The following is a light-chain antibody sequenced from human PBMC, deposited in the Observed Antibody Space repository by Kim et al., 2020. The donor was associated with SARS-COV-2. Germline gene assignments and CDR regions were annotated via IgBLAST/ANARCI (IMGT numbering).Light chain of an antibody. J-gene: IGKJ5*01. CDR1: QDISNY. CDR2: DAS. Sequence: ASVGDRVTITCQTSQDISNYLNWYQQKPGKAPKRLIYDASNLETGVPSRFSGSGSGTDFTFTISSLQPEDIATYYCQQYDNLLITFGQGTRLEIK. V-gene: IGKV1-33*01. CDR3: QQYDNLLIT.